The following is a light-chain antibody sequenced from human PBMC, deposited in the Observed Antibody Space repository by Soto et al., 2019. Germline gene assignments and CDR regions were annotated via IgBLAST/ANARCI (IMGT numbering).Light chain of an antibody. CDR2: RTN. Sequence: QTVVTQEPSVSVSPGGTVTLTCGLSSGSVSTNYYPSWYQQTPGQAPRTLIYRTNTRSSGVPDRFSGSILGNKPALTITGAQEDDESDYFCVLYMGSVPVFGGGTKLTVL. V-gene: IGLV8-61*01. CDR3: VLYMGSVPV. J-gene: IGLJ2*01. CDR1: SGSVSTNYY.